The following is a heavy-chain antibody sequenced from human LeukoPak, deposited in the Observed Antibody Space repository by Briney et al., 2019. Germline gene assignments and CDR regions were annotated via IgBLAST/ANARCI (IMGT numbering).Heavy chain of an antibody. D-gene: IGHD3-22*01. V-gene: IGHV3-9*01. J-gene: IGHJ4*02. CDR3: ARGPYFGYDSSGWDYYFDY. CDR2: ISWNSGSI. CDR1: GFTFDDYA. Sequence: PGRSLRLSCAASGFTFDDYAMHWVRQAPGKGLEWVSGISWNSGSIGYADSVKGRFTISRDNAKNSLYLQMNSLRAEDTALYYCARGPYFGYDSSGWDYYFDYWGQGTLVTVSS.